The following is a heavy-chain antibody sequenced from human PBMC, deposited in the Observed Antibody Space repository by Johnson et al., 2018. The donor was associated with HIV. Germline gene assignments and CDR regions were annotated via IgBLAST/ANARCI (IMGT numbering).Heavy chain of an antibody. J-gene: IGHJ3*02. V-gene: IGHV3-30*04. Sequence: MQLVESGGGVVQPGRSLRLSCAASGFTFSSYAMHWVRQAPGKGLEWVAVISYDGSDKYYADSVKGRFTISRDSSKNTLYLQMNSLRAEDMAVYYCARDGRDGYNYRWLWGAFDIWGQGTMVTVS. CDR3: ARDGRDGYNYRWLWGAFDI. CDR2: ISYDGSDK. CDR1: GFTFSSYA. D-gene: IGHD5-24*01.